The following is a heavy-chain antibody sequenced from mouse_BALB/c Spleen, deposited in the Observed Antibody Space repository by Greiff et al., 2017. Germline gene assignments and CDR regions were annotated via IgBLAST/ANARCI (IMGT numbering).Heavy chain of an antibody. J-gene: IGHJ1*01. CDR1: GFTFSSYT. Sequence: EVKLMESGGGLVQPGGSLKLSCAASGFTFSSYTMSWVRQTPEKRLEWVAYISNGGGSTYYPDTVKGRFTISRDNAKNTLYLQMSSLKSEDTAMYYCARQVFFYWYFDVWGAGTTVTVSS. CDR3: ARQVFFYWYFDV. V-gene: IGHV5-12-2*01. CDR2: ISNGGGST.